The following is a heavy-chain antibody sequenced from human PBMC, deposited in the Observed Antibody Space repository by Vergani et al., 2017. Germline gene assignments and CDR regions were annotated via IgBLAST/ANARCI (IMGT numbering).Heavy chain of an antibody. V-gene: IGHV4-39*07. CDR3: ARVDTQVPATSHFYYMDV. Sequence: QLQLQESGPGLVKPSATLSLTCSVSGASIRSSNYYWGWIRQPPGKGLEWIASIYYSGSTYYNPSLRSRLTISVDTSQNQFSLKLRSVTAADTAVYYCARVDTQVPATSHFYYMDVWGKGTTVVVSS. J-gene: IGHJ6*03. D-gene: IGHD6-25*01. CDR1: GASIRSSNYY. CDR2: IYYSGST.